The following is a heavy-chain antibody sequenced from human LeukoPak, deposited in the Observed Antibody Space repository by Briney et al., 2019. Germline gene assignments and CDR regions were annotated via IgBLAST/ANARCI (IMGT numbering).Heavy chain of an antibody. CDR1: GFTFSSYW. CDR3: AIIGTPGETEYYRL. Sequence: PGGSLRLSCVASGFTFSSYWMHWVRQDPRKGLVWVSRINGDGRNINYADSVRGRFTISRDNAKNTLYLQINSLSAEDTAIYYCAIIGTPGETEYYRLWGQGTRVTVSS. J-gene: IGHJ1*01. V-gene: IGHV3-74*01. D-gene: IGHD2-21*01. CDR2: INGDGRNI.